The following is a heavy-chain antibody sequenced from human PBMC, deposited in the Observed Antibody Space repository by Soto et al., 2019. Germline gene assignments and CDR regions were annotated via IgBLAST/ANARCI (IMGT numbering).Heavy chain of an antibody. CDR3: AKGQQGAVAGTPTHYDAFDI. Sequence: PGGSLRLSCAASGFTFSSYAMSWVRQAPGKGLEWVSAISGSGGSTYYADSVKGRFTISRDNSKNTLYLQMNSLRAEDTAVYYCAKGQQGAVAGTPTHYDAFDIWGQGTMVTVSS. D-gene: IGHD6-19*01. V-gene: IGHV3-23*01. CDR1: GFTFSSYA. CDR2: ISGSGGST. J-gene: IGHJ3*02.